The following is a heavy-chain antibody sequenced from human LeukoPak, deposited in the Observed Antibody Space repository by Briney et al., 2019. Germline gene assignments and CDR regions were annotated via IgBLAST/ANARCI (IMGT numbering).Heavy chain of an antibody. CDR1: GFTFSSYA. V-gene: IGHV3-30-3*01. Sequence: GGSLRLSCAASGFTFSSYAMHWVRQAPGKGLEWVAVISYDGSNKYYADSVKGRFTISRDNFKNTLYLQMNSLRAEDTAVYYCARDEVYCSSTSCRRYYYYGMDVWGQGTTVTVSS. D-gene: IGHD2-2*01. CDR2: ISYDGSNK. J-gene: IGHJ6*02. CDR3: ARDEVYCSSTSCRRYYYYGMDV.